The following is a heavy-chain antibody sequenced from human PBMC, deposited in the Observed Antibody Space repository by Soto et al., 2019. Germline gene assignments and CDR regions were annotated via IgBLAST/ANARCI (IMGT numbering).Heavy chain of an antibody. V-gene: IGHV1-2*04. CDR3: ARGGRYSGYEQGAYYFDY. J-gene: IGHJ4*02. CDR1: GYTFTGYY. CDR2: INPNSGGT. D-gene: IGHD5-12*01. Sequence: ASVKVSCKASGYTFTGYYMHWVRQAPGQGLEWMGWINPNSGGTNYAQKFQGWVTMTRDTSISTAYMELSRLRSDDTAVYYCARGGRYSGYEQGAYYFDYWGQGTLVTVSS.